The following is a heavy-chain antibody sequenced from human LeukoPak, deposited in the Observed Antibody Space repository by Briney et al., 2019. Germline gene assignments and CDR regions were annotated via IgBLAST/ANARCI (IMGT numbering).Heavy chain of an antibody. V-gene: IGHV1-18*01. J-gene: IGHJ6*03. D-gene: IGHD6-13*01. CDR2: ISAYNGNT. Sequence: ASVKFACKASGYTFTSYGISWVRQAPGQGLEWMGWISAYNGNTNYAQKLQGRVTMTTDTSTSTAYMELRSLRSDDTAVYYCARVHGSSWTYYYYYMDVWGKGTTVTVSS. CDR1: GYTFTSYG. CDR3: ARVHGSSWTYYYYYMDV.